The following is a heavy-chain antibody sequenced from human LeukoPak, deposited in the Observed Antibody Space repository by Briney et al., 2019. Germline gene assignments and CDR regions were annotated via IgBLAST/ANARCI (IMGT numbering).Heavy chain of an antibody. CDR2: IRYDGSNK. CDR1: GFTFSSYG. J-gene: IGHJ4*02. CDR3: AKDKRDPAMGEDYFDY. V-gene: IGHV3-30*02. D-gene: IGHD5-18*01. Sequence: GGSLRLSCAASGFTFSSYGMHWVRQAPGKGLEWVAFIRYDGSNKYYADSVKGRFTISRDNSKNTLYLQMNSLRAEDTAVYYCAKDKRDPAMGEDYFDYWGQGTLVTVSS.